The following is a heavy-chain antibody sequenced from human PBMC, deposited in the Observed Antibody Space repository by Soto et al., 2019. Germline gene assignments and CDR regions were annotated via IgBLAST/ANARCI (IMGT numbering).Heavy chain of an antibody. Sequence: ASVKLSCTASGYTFTIYYMHWVRQAPGQGLEWMGIINPSGGSTSYAQKFQGRVTMTRDTSTSTVYMELSSLRSEDTAVYYCARSMGTVYYDILTGYPPFDYWGQGTLVTVSS. J-gene: IGHJ4*02. CDR1: GYTFTIYY. D-gene: IGHD3-9*01. CDR3: ARSMGTVYYDILTGYPPFDY. CDR2: INPSGGST. V-gene: IGHV1-46*03.